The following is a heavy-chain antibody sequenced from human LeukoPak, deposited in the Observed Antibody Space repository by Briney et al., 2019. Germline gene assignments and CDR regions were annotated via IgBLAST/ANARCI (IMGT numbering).Heavy chain of an antibody. J-gene: IGHJ3*02. Sequence: GGSLRLSCVASAFPFSSYSMNWVRQAPGKGLEWVGRIKSKTSGGTTDYAAPVKGRFTISRDNSKNSLYLQMNSLRTEDTALYYCAKDNLPGGWDAFDIWGQGTMVTVSS. CDR2: IKSKTSGGTT. D-gene: IGHD1-14*01. V-gene: IGHV3-15*05. CDR3: AKDNLPGGWDAFDI. CDR1: AFPFSSYS.